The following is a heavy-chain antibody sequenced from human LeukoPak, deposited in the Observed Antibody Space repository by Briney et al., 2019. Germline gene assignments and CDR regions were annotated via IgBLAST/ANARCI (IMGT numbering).Heavy chain of an antibody. Sequence: VSVNVSCKPSRYTFTRYDINWVGQAAGQGGEGMGWMNPKSGKTGIAQKFQSRVTMTRNTSKNTACMELSSLRSEDTAVYCCARGGGDSGYDSLTTGDSFDYWGQGTLVTVSS. CDR3: ARGGGDSGYDSLTTGDSFDY. CDR2: MNPKSGKT. CDR1: RYTFTRYD. J-gene: IGHJ4*02. D-gene: IGHD5-12*01. V-gene: IGHV1-8*01.